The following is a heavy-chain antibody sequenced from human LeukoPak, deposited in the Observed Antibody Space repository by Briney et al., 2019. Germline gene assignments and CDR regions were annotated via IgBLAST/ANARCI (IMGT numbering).Heavy chain of an antibody. CDR3: AREVRGNLDY. CDR1: GFTFSNYA. CDR2: ISYDGSNK. Sequence: GGSLRLSCAASGFTFSNYALHWVRQSPGRGLEWVAVISYDGSNKFYADSVRGRFSISRDSSKNTLYLQMNSLRSEDTAVYYCAREVRGNLDYWGQGTLVTVSS. J-gene: IGHJ4*02. V-gene: IGHV3-30*04. D-gene: IGHD2-15*01.